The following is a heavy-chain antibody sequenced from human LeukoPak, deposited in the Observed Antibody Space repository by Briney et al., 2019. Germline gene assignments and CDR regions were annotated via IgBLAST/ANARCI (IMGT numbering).Heavy chain of an antibody. CDR1: GGSISSYY. CDR3: ARATYTYGGKGSAFDY. J-gene: IGHJ4*02. Sequence: PSETLSLTCTVSGGSISSYYWSWIRQPAGKGLEWIGRIYTSGSTNYNPSLKSRVTMSVDTSKNQFSLKLSSVTAADTAVYYCARATYTYGGKGSAFDYWGQGTLVTVSS. CDR2: IYTSGST. V-gene: IGHV4-4*07. D-gene: IGHD4-23*01.